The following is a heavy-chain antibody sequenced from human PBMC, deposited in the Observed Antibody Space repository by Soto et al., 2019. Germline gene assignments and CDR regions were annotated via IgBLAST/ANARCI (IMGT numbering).Heavy chain of an antibody. CDR2: ISAYNGNT. J-gene: IGHJ5*02. Sequence: GASVKVSCKASGYTFTSYGISWVRQAPGQGLEWMGWISAYNGNTNYAQKLQGRVTMTTDTSTSTAYMELRSLRSDDTAVYYCARGGNCASSVDIVARIFCGTQSWFDPWGQGTLVTVSS. CDR1: GYTFTSYG. V-gene: IGHV1-18*01. D-gene: IGHD5-12*01. CDR3: ARGGNCASSVDIVARIFCGTQSWFDP.